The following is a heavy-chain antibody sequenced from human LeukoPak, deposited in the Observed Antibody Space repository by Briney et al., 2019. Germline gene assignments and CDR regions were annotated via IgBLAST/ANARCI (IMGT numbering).Heavy chain of an antibody. Sequence: PGGSLRLSCGASEFTFSSYNMNWFRQAPGKGLEWVSSISSSSSYIYYADSVKGRFTISRDNAKKSLYLQMNSLRVEDTAVYYCARSELGYNYYYMDVWGKGTTVTISS. J-gene: IGHJ6*03. D-gene: IGHD3-10*01. CDR3: ARSELGYNYYYMDV. V-gene: IGHV3-21*01. CDR2: ISSSSSYI. CDR1: EFTFSSYN.